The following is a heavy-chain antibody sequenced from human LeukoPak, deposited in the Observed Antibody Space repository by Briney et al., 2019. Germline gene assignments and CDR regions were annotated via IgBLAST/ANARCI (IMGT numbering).Heavy chain of an antibody. J-gene: IGHJ2*01. Sequence: SETLSLTCAVSGVSVGTGGYSWNWVRQPPGKGLEWIGYIYHSGSTYYNPSLKSRVTISVDRSKNQFSLKLSSVTAADTAVYYCAKGSGQWLVLYWYFDLWGRGTLVTVSS. V-gene: IGHV4-30-2*01. CDR2: IYHSGST. CDR3: AKGSGQWLVLYWYFDL. CDR1: GVSVGTGGYS. D-gene: IGHD6-19*01.